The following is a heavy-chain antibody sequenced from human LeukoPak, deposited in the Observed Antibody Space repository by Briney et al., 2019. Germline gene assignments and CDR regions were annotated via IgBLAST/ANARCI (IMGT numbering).Heavy chain of an antibody. J-gene: IGHJ4*02. CDR3: ATRKQDSSGFDY. V-gene: IGHV3-23*01. CDR1: GFTFSSYA. Sequence: PGGSLRLSCAASGFTFSSYAMSWVRQALGEGLEWVSAISGSGGSTYYADSVKGRFTISRDNSKNTLYLQMNSLRAEDTAVYYCATRKQDSSGFDYWGQGTLVTVSS. D-gene: IGHD3-22*01. CDR2: ISGSGGST.